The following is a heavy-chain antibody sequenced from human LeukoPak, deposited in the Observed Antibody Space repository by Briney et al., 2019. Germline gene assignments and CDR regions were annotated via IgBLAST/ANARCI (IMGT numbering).Heavy chain of an antibody. Sequence: SQTLSLTCAISADSVSSNSATWNWIRQSPSRGLEWLGRTYYRSKWYNGYAVSVKSRITINPDTSKNRFSLQLNSVTPEDTAVYYCARATLGGGGYYVDFDYWGQGTLVTVSS. CDR1: ADSVSSNSAT. J-gene: IGHJ4*02. CDR3: ARATLGGGGYYVDFDY. V-gene: IGHV6-1*01. D-gene: IGHD1-26*01. CDR2: TYYRSKWYN.